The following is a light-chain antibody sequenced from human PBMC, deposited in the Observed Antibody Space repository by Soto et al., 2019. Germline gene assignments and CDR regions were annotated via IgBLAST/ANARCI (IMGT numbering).Light chain of an antibody. CDR1: SSDVGGYNY. V-gene: IGLV2-14*03. Sequence: QSALTQPASVSGSPGQSITISCTGSSSDVGGYNYVSWYQQHHPGKAPKLMIYDVSNRPSGVSNRFSGSKSRNTASLTISGLQAEDEADYYCSSYTTSSTVVFGGGTKLTVL. J-gene: IGLJ2*01. CDR2: DVS. CDR3: SSYTTSSTVV.